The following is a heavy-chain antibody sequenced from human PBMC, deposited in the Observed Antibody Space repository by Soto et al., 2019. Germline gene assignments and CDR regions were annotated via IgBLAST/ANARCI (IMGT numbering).Heavy chain of an antibody. V-gene: IGHV1-69*13. CDR2: ISPIFGTA. CDR3: ATGYCSGGSCYQKKHYYYYGMDV. J-gene: IGHJ6*02. CDR1: GGTFSSYA. D-gene: IGHD2-15*01. Sequence: ASVKVSCKASGGTFSSYAISWVRQAPGQGLEWMGGISPIFGTANYAQKFQGRVTITADESTSTAYMELSSLRSEDTAVYYCATGYCSGGSCYQKKHYYYYGMDVWGQGTTVTVSS.